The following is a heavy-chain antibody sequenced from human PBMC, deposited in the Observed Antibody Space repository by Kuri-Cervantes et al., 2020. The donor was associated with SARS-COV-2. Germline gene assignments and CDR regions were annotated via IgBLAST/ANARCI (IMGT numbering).Heavy chain of an antibody. Sequence: GSLRLSCTVSRGSISSGYYWGWIRQPPGKGLEWIGSIYHSGSTYYNPSLKSRVTISVDTSKNQFSLKLSSVTAADTAVYYCARTSYGSALYWGQGTLVTVSS. V-gene: IGHV4-38-2*02. J-gene: IGHJ4*02. CDR3: ARTSYGSALY. CDR1: RGSISSGYY. CDR2: IYHSGST. D-gene: IGHD3-10*01.